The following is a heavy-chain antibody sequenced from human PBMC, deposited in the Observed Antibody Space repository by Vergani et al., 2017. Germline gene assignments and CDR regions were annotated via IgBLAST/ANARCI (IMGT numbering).Heavy chain of an antibody. D-gene: IGHD3-10*01. J-gene: IGHJ4*02. CDR3: AKDLLGYGSGSYQIDY. Sequence: QVQLVESGGGVVQPGRSLRLSCAASGFTFSSYGMHWVRQAPGKGLEWVAVISYDGSNKYYADSVKGRFTISRDNSKNTLYLQMNSLGAEDTAVYSCAKDLLGYGSGSYQIDYWGQGTLVTVSS. CDR1: GFTFSSYG. CDR2: ISYDGSNK. V-gene: IGHV3-30*18.